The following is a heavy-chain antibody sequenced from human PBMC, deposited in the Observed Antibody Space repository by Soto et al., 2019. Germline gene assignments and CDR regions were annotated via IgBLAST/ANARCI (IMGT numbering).Heavy chain of an antibody. J-gene: IGHJ6*02. CDR1: GFTFSNAW. V-gene: IGHV3-15*07. CDR3: TTDARYGSVGMDV. CDR2: IKSKIDGGTT. D-gene: IGHD3-10*01. Sequence: EVQLVESGGGLVKPGGSLTLSCAASGFTFSNAWMNWVRQAPGKGLEWVGRIKSKIDGGTTDYAAPVKGRFTISRDDSNNTLYLQMNSLKTEDTAVYYCTTDARYGSVGMDVWGQGTTVTVSS.